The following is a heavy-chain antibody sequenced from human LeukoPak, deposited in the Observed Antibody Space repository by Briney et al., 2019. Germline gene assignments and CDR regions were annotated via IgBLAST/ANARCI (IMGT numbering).Heavy chain of an antibody. D-gene: IGHD2-2*01. CDR3: ATRPYCSSTSCYVSVDY. CDR1: GYSFTSYW. Sequence: GESLKISCKGSGYSFTSYWISWVRQMPGKGLEWMGRIDPSDSYTNYSPSFQGHVTISADKSISTAYLQWSSLKASDTAMYYCATRPYCSSTSCYVSVDYWGQGTLVTVSS. CDR2: IDPSDSYT. J-gene: IGHJ4*02. V-gene: IGHV5-10-1*01.